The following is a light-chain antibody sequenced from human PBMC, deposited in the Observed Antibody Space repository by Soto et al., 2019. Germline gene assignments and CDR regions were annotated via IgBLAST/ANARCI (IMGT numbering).Light chain of an antibody. CDR2: SNN. J-gene: IGLJ1*01. V-gene: IGLV1-44*01. CDR1: SSNIGTNT. CDR3: AAWDDSLNEV. Sequence: QSVLTQAPSASGTPGQRVTISCSGSSSNIGTNTVNWYQQLPGTASKLLIYSNNQRPSGVPDRFSGSKSGTSASLAISGLQSEDEADYYCAAWDDSLNEVFGTGTKVTVL.